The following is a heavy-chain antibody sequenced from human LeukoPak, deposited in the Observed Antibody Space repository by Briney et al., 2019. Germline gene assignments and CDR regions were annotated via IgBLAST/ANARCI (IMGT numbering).Heavy chain of an antibody. CDR1: GFTFSSYS. D-gene: IGHD5-18*01. V-gene: IGHV3-21*04. Sequence: TAGGSLRLSCAASGFTFSSYSMNWVRQAPGKGLEWVSSISSSSSYIYYADSVKGRFTTSRDNSKNTLSLHMNSLRADDTAVYYCAKDIAQGYTFGSIEEDYWGQGTLVTVSS. CDR3: AKDIAQGYTFGSIEEDY. CDR2: ISSSSSYI. J-gene: IGHJ4*02.